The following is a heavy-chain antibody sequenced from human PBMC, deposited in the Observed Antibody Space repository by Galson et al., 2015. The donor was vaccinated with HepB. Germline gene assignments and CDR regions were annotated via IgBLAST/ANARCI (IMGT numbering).Heavy chain of an antibody. CDR3: ARGLTAAMDGYYFDY. Sequence: SVKVSCKASGYTFTSYYMHWVRQAPGQGLEWMGIINPSGGSTSYAQKFQGRVTMTRDTSTSTVYMELSSLRSEDTAEYYCARGLTAAMDGYYFDYWGQGTLVTVSS. CDR2: INPSGGST. CDR1: GYTFTSYY. J-gene: IGHJ4*02. D-gene: IGHD2-2*01. V-gene: IGHV1-46*01.